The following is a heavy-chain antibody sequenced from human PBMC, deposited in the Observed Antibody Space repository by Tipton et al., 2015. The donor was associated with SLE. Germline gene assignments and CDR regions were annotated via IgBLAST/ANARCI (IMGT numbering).Heavy chain of an antibody. Sequence: RSLRLSCAASGFTFSSYTMHWVRQAPGKGLEWVAVISYDGSNKYYADSVKGRFTISRDNSKNTLYLQMNSLRAEDTAVYYCARGAPDYYDSSEDFDYWGQGTLVTVSS. D-gene: IGHD3-22*01. CDR2: ISYDGSNK. J-gene: IGHJ4*02. V-gene: IGHV3-30-3*01. CDR1: GFTFSSYT. CDR3: ARGAPDYYDSSEDFDY.